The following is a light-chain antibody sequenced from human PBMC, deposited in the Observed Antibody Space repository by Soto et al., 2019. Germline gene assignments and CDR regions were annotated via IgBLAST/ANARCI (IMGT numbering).Light chain of an antibody. CDR2: DNN. V-gene: IGLV1-51*01. Sequence: QSVLTQPPSVSAAPGQKVTISCSGSSSNIGNNYVSWYQQLPGTAPKLLIYDNNTRPSGIPDRFSDSKSGTSATLGITGLQTGDEADYFCATWDDSLSAVLFGGGTKLTVL. CDR1: SSNIGNNY. CDR3: ATWDDSLSAVL. J-gene: IGLJ2*01.